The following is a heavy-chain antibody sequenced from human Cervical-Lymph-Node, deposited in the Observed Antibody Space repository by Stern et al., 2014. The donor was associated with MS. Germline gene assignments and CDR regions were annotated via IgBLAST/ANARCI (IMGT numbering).Heavy chain of an antibody. CDR1: GYTFTTYF. CDR3: ARQRTTGHMDFDY. CDR2: INTSDGDT. D-gene: IGHD1-1*01. J-gene: IGHJ4*02. V-gene: IGHV1-46*01. Sequence: QVQLGQSGAEVKKPGASVNVSCKASGYTFTTYFVHWVRQAPGQGLEWMGIINTSDGDTSYIRSFQGRVTMTRDTSANTVYLRLSNLKSEDTAVYYCARQRTTGHMDFDYWGQGTLVTVSS.